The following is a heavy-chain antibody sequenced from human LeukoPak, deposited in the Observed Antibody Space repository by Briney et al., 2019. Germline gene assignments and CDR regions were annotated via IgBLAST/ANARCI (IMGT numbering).Heavy chain of an antibody. Sequence: SVKVSCKASGGTFSSYAISWVRQAPGQGLEWMGGIIPIFGTANYAQKFQGRVTITADESTSTAYMELSSLRSEDTAVYYCARDWCHSGPYYYFDYWGQGTLVTVSS. CDR1: GGTFSSYA. D-gene: IGHD1-26*01. J-gene: IGHJ4*02. CDR3: ARDWCHSGPYYYFDY. V-gene: IGHV1-69*01. CDR2: IIPIFGTA.